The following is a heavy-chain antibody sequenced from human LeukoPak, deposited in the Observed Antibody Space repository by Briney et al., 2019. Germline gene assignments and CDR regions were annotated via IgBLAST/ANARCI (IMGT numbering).Heavy chain of an antibody. CDR2: IRYDGSNK. J-gene: IGHJ4*02. Sequence: GGSLRLSCATSGFSFAPYGMHWVRQAPGKGLEWVAFIRYDGSNKYYADSVKGRFTISRDNSKNTLYLQMNSLRAEDTAVYYCAKVVKGSWYSDYWGQGTLVTVSS. D-gene: IGHD2-15*01. V-gene: IGHV3-30*02. CDR3: AKVVKGSWYSDY. CDR1: GFSFAPYG.